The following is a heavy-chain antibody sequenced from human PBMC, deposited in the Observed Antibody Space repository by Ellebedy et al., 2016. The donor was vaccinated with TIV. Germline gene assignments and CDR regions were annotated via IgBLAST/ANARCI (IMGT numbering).Heavy chain of an antibody. V-gene: IGHV3-23*01. CDR2: ISGSGGST. Sequence: GESLKISCAASGFTFSSYAMSWVRQAPGKGLEWVSAISGSGGSTYYADSVKGRFTISRDNSKNTLYLQMNSLRAEDTAVYYCAKDRGDIVVVPAAPSVGEPLDYWGQGTLVTVSS. CDR1: GFTFSSYA. CDR3: AKDRGDIVVVPAAPSVGEPLDY. D-gene: IGHD2-2*01. J-gene: IGHJ4*02.